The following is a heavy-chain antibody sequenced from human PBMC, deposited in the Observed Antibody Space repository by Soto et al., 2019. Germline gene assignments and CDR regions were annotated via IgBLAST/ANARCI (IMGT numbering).Heavy chain of an antibody. CDR2: IWYDGSNK. CDR1: GFTFSSSG. V-gene: IGHV3-33*01. CDR3: TRDRGNIAVGVPYYFDY. D-gene: IGHD6-19*01. Sequence: QVQLVESGGGVVQPGRSLRLSCAASGFTFSSSGLHWVRQAPGKGLEWVALIWYDGSNKYYADSVKGRITISRDNSKNTMYLHMNSLRAEDTAVYYCTRDRGNIAVGVPYYFDYWGQGTLVTVSS. J-gene: IGHJ4*02.